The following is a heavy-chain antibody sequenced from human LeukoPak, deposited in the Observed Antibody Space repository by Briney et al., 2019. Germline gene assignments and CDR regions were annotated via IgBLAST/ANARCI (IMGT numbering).Heavy chain of an antibody. Sequence: GASVKVSCKASGYTFTGYYMHWVRQAPGQGLEWMGWINPNSGGTNYAQKFQGRVTMTRDTSISTAYMELSRLRSDDTAVYYCARVGYYDSSGYYRGGLDYWGQGTLVTVSS. V-gene: IGHV1-2*02. CDR1: GYTFTGYY. CDR3: ARVGYYDSSGYYRGGLDY. CDR2: INPNSGGT. J-gene: IGHJ4*02. D-gene: IGHD3-22*01.